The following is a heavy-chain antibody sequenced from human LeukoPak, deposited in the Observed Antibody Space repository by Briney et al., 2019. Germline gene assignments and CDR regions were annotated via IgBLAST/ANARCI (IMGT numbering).Heavy chain of an antibody. V-gene: IGHV1-8*03. D-gene: IGHD6-19*01. CDR1: GDTFTSYD. CDR2: MNPNSGNT. J-gene: IGHJ4*02. CDR3: ASRVYSSGWYTVDY. Sequence: ASVKVFCKAPGDTFTSYDINWVRQATGPGLEWMGWMNPNSGNTGYAQKFQGRVTITRNTSISTAYMELSSLRSEDTAVYYCASRVYSSGWYTVDYWGQGTLVTVSS.